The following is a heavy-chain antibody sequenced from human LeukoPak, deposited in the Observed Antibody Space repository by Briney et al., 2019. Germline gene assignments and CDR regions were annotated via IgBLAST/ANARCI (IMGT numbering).Heavy chain of an antibody. CDR1: GFIFSNYW. Sequence: QPGGSLTLSCAASGFIFSNYWMLWVRQAPGKGLVWVSNIKSDGSITNYADSVKGRFTISRDNAKNILYLQMNSLRAEDTAVYYCGRDNNYKVDVWGKGTTVTDSS. V-gene: IGHV3-74*01. CDR2: IKSDGSIT. CDR3: GRDNNYKVDV. J-gene: IGHJ6*04. D-gene: IGHD4-11*01.